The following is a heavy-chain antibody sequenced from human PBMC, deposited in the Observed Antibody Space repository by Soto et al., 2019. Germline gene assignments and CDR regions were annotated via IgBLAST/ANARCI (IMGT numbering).Heavy chain of an antibody. CDR1: GYTFTSYG. CDR3: ASVTRTCISTSCYRYYYGMDV. V-gene: IGHV1-18*01. CDR2: ISAYNGNK. Sequence: GASVKVSCKASGYTFTSYGISWVRQAPGQGLEWMGWISAYNGNKKYAQKLQGRVSMTTDTSTSTAYMELRSLRSDDTAVYYCASVTRTCISTSCYRYYYGMDVWGQGTTVTVSS. J-gene: IGHJ6*02. D-gene: IGHD2-2*02.